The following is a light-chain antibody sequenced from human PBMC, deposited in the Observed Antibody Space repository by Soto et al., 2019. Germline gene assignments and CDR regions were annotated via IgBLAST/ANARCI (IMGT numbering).Light chain of an antibody. J-gene: IGLJ7*01. Sequence: QSVLTQPPSVSGAPGQRVTISCTGSSSNIGAGYDVHWYQQLPGTPPKLLIYGNSNRPSGVLDRFSGSKSGTSASLAITGLQAEDEADYYCQSYDSSLSSVFGGGTQLTVL. CDR3: QSYDSSLSSV. CDR2: GNS. V-gene: IGLV1-40*01. CDR1: SSNIGAGYD.